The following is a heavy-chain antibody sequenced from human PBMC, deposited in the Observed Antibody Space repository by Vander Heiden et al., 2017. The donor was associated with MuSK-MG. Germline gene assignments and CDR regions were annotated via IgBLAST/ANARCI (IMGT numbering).Heavy chain of an antibody. CDR1: GFPFSYYA. V-gene: IGHV3-23*01. J-gene: IGHJ6*03. CDR3: TKPPGYTYAHYYHFYYMDV. CDR2: MSGSSGNT. D-gene: IGHD5-18*01. Sequence: EVELLESGGGLVQPGGSLRLSCAASGFPFSYYAMSWVRQAPGKGLEWVSAMSGSSGNTYYADSVKGRFSISRDNSKNTLYLQMDSLSVEDTAVYYCTKPPGYTYAHYYHFYYMDVWGKGTAVTVSS.